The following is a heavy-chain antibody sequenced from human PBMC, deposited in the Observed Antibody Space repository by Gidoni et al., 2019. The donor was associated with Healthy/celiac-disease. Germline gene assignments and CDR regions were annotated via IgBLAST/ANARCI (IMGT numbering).Heavy chain of an antibody. Sequence: QVQLVQSGAEVKKPGSSVKVSCKASGGTFSSYAISWVRQAPGQGLEWMGGIIPIVGTANYAQKFQGRVTITADESTSTAYMELSSLRSEDTAVYYCARPNDYEIKYYYYYMDVWGKGTTVTVPS. CDR2: IIPIVGTA. CDR3: ARPNDYEIKYYYYYMDV. V-gene: IGHV1-69*01. J-gene: IGHJ6*03. D-gene: IGHD4-17*01. CDR1: GGTFSSYA.